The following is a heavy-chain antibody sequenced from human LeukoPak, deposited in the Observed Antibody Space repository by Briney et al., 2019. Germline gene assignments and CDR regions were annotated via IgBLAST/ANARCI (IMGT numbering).Heavy chain of an antibody. D-gene: IGHD6-19*01. CDR1: ELTFSTYE. CDR2: ISSSGSTI. J-gene: IGHJ4*02. V-gene: IGHV3-48*03. Sequence: GGSLRLSCAASELTFSTYEMNWVRQAPGKGLEWLSYISSSGSTIYYADSVKGRFTISRDNAKNSLYLQMNSLRAEDTAVYYCARDHQRLTFFDYWGQGTLVTVSP. CDR3: ARDHQRLTFFDY.